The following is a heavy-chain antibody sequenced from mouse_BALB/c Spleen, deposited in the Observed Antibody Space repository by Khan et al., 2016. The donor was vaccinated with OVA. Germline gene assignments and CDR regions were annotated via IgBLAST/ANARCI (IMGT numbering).Heavy chain of an antibody. CDR1: GDSITSGY. Sequence: EVQLQESGPSLVKPSQTLSLTCSVTGDSITSGYWNWIRQFPGNKLEYMGYIIYSGNTYYNPSINSRISITPQTSKNQYYLQLNSVTTEDTATYYCARSTYKYAFAYWGQGTLVTVSA. CDR2: IIYSGNT. CDR3: ARSTYKYAFAY. V-gene: IGHV3-8*02. D-gene: IGHD2-14*01. J-gene: IGHJ3*01.